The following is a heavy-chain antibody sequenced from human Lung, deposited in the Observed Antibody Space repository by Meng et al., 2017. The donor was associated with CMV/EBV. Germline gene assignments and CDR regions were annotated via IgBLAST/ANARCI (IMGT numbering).Heavy chain of an antibody. D-gene: IGHD5-18*01. V-gene: IGHV3-66*02. CDR3: ARDQGRGYSYGQAYYYGMDV. CDR1: GFTVSSNY. CDR2: IYSGGST. J-gene: IGHJ6*02. Sequence: GESLKISCAASGFTVSSNYMSWVRQAPGKGLEWVSVIYSGGSTYYADSVKGRFTISRDNSKNTLYLQMNSLRAEDTAVYYCARDQGRGYSYGQAYYYGMDVWGQGTRXTVSS.